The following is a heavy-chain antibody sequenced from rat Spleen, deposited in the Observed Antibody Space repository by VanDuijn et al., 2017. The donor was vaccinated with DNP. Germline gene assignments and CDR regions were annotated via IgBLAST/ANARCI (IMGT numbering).Heavy chain of an antibody. D-gene: IGHD4-3*01. J-gene: IGHJ2*01. V-gene: IGHV5S13*01. CDR2: ITTGAGNT. CDR3: VRWNSGHFDY. CDR1: GFTFSNYG. Sequence: EVQLVESGGGLVQPGRSLKLSCAASGFTFSNYGMAWVRQAPTKGLEWVASITTGAGNTYYTDSVKGRFAISRDNAKSTLYLQMNSLRSEDMATYYCVRWNSGHFDYWGQGVMVTVSS.